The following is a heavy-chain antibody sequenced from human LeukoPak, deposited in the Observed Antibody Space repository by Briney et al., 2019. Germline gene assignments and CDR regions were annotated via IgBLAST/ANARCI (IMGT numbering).Heavy chain of an antibody. V-gene: IGHV1-46*01. CDR2: INPSGGST. D-gene: IGHD6-19*01. CDR1: GYTFTNYY. J-gene: IGHJ4*02. Sequence: GASVKVSCKASGYTFTNYYIHWVRQAPGQGLEWMGIINPSGGSTNYGQKFQGRVTMTRDTSTSTVYMELSSLTSEDTAVCYCARGIGLDDYWGQGTLVTVSS. CDR3: ARGIGLDDY.